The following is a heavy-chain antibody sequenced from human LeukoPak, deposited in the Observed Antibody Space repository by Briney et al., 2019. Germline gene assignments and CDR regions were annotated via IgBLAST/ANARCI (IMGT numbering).Heavy chain of an antibody. J-gene: IGHJ4*02. CDR3: ARGGSYSGTFDY. CDR1: GGSISGYY. V-gene: IGHV4-59*01. D-gene: IGHD1-26*01. CDR2: VHSSGST. Sequence: TSETLSLTCTVSGGSISGYYWSWIRHPPGRGLEWIGYVHSSGSTNYNPSLKSRVTISVDPSKNQFSLKVTSVTTADTAVYHCARGGSYSGTFDYWGQGTLVTVSS.